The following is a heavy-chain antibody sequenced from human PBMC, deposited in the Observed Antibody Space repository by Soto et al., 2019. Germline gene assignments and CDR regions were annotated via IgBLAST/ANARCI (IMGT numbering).Heavy chain of an antibody. CDR3: ARELKTYYYDSSGYGPWGY. J-gene: IGHJ4*02. CDR1: AFTFSDYY. D-gene: IGHD3-22*01. V-gene: IGHV3-11*01. Sequence: QVQLVESGGGLVKPGGSLRLSCAASAFTFSDYYMSWIRQAPGKGLEWVSYISSSGSTIYYADSVKGRFTISRDNAKNSLYLQMNSLRAEDTAVYYCARELKTYYYDSSGYGPWGYWGQGTLVTVSS. CDR2: ISSSGSTI.